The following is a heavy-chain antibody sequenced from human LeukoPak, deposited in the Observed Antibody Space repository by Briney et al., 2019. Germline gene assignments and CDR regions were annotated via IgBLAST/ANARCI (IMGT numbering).Heavy chain of an antibody. D-gene: IGHD1-7*01. CDR2: ISGSGGST. V-gene: IGHV3-23*01. J-gene: IGHJ5*02. CDR3: AKDRSGTTGVAWFDP. Sequence: LXLXXXXSGFXXXSYAMSWVRQAPGKGLEWVSAISGSGGSTYYADSVPARFTISRDNSKNTLYLQMNSLRAEDTAVYYCAKDRSGTTGVAWFDPWGQGTLVTVSS. CDR1: GFXXXSYA.